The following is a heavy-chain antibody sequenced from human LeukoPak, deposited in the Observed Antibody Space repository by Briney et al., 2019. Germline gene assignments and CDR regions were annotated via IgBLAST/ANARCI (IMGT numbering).Heavy chain of an antibody. CDR3: AKERSSTSSYISGDWYFDL. J-gene: IGHJ2*01. V-gene: IGHV3-23*01. CDR1: GFTFSSYA. CDR2: ISGSGGST. D-gene: IGHD2-2*02. Sequence: PGGSLRLSCAASGFTFSSYAMSWVRQAPGKGLEWVSAISGSGGSTYYADSVKGRFTISRDNSKSTLYLQMNSLRAEDTAVYYCAKERSSTSSYISGDWYFDLWGRGTLVTVSS.